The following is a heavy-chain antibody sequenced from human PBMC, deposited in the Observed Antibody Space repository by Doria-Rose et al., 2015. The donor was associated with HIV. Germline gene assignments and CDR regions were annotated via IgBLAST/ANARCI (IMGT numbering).Heavy chain of an antibody. D-gene: IGHD6-13*01. CDR3: ARIKSSRWYHKYYFDF. Sequence: ESGPVLVKPTETLTLTCTVSGVSLSSPGMGVSWIRQPPGKALEWLANIFSDGERSYKTSLKSRLTISRGTSKSQVVLTMTDIDPVDTATYYCARIKSSRWYHKYYFDFWGQGTLVIVSA. J-gene: IGHJ4*02. CDR1: GVSLSSPGMG. CDR2: IFSDGER. V-gene: IGHV2-26*01.